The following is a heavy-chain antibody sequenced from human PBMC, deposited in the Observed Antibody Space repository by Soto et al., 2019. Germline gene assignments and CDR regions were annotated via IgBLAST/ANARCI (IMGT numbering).Heavy chain of an antibody. Sequence: HLQLPESGSGLVKPSQTLSLTCTVSGDSISNGGYSWNWIRQPPGKGLEWIGYIYHSGGPAFNPSLKSRVTITVGSSNNQFSLKRRSVTAADTAVYYCARDSRSGYYLEYWGPGTLSTVSS. CDR2: IYHSGGP. J-gene: IGHJ4*02. D-gene: IGHD3-22*01. CDR1: GDSISNGGYS. CDR3: ARDSRSGYYLEY. V-gene: IGHV4-30-2*01.